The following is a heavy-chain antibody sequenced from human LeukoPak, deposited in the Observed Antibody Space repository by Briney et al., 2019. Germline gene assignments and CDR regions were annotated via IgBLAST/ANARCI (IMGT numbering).Heavy chain of an antibody. D-gene: IGHD3-10*01. Sequence: GGSLRLSCAASGFTFSSYAMHWVRQAPGKGLEWVAVISYDGSNKYYADSVKGRFTISRNNSKNTLYLQMNSLRAEDTAVYYCASAPVLLHYFDYWGQGTLVTVSS. CDR1: GFTFSSYA. J-gene: IGHJ4*02. CDR2: ISYDGSNK. CDR3: ASAPVLLHYFDY. V-gene: IGHV3-30-3*01.